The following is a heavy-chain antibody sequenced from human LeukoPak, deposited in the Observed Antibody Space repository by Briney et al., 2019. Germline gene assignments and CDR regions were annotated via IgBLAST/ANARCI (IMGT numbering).Heavy chain of an antibody. CDR3: ARGGYTYGYGY. V-gene: IGHV4-34*01. CDR2: INHSGGT. Sequence: SETLSLTCAVYGGSFSDYYWSWIRQPPRKGLEWIGEINHSGGTNYNPSLKSRVTISVDTSKNQFSLKLSSVTAADTAMYYCARGGYTYGYGYWGQGNMVTVSS. CDR1: GGSFSDYY. J-gene: IGHJ4*02. D-gene: IGHD5-18*01.